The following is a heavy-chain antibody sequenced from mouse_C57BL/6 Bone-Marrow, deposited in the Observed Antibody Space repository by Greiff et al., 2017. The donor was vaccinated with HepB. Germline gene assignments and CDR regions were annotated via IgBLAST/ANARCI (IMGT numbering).Heavy chain of an antibody. CDR1: GYTFTSYW. Sequence: QVQLQQPGAELVKPGASVKMSCKASGYTFTSYWITWVKQRPGQGLEWIGDIYPGSGSTNYNEKFKSKATLTVDTSSSTAYMQLSSLTSEDSAVYYCARSPIYYYGSSRFDYWGQGTTLTVSS. J-gene: IGHJ2*01. CDR2: IYPGSGST. D-gene: IGHD1-1*01. V-gene: IGHV1-55*01. CDR3: ARSPIYYYGSSRFDY.